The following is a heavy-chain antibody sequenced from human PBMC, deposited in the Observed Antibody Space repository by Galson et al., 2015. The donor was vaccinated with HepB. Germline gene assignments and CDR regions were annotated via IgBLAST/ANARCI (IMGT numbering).Heavy chain of an antibody. CDR3: ARAGYCSSTSCYYWFDP. Sequence: SGYTFTSYGISWVRQAPGQGLEWMGWISAYNGNTNYAQKLQGRVTMTTDTSTSTAYMELRSLRSDDTAVYYCARAGYCSSTSCYYWFDPWGQGTLVTVSS. D-gene: IGHD2-2*01. J-gene: IGHJ5*02. V-gene: IGHV1-18*04. CDR1: GYTFTSYG. CDR2: ISAYNGNT.